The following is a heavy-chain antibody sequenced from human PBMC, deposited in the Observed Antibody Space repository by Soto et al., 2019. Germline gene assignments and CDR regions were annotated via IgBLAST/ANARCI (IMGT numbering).Heavy chain of an antibody. CDR2: ISGSGGST. V-gene: IGHV3-23*01. CDR1: GFTFSSYA. CDR3: AKDPYPPGSMDY. Sequence: EVQLLESGGGLVQPGGSLRLSCAASGFTFSSYAMSWVRQAPGKGLEWVSAISGSGGSTYYADSVKGRFTISRDNSKNTLCLQMNSLRAEDTAVYYCAKDPYPPGSMDYWGQGTLVTVSS. J-gene: IGHJ4*02. D-gene: IGHD2-15*01.